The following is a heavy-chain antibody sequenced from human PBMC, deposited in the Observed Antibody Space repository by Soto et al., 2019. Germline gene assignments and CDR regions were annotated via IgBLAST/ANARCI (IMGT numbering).Heavy chain of an antibody. CDR2: IYPGDSDT. J-gene: IGHJ4*02. D-gene: IGHD2-15*01. CDR1: GYSFTSYW. CDR3: ARQAPLGYCSGGSCSYYFDY. Sequence: GESLKISCKGSGYSFTSYWIGWVRQMPGKGLEWMGIIYPGDSDTRYSPSFQGQVTISADKSISTAYLQWSSLKASDTAMYYWARQAPLGYCSGGSCSYYFDYWGQGTLVTVSS. V-gene: IGHV5-51*01.